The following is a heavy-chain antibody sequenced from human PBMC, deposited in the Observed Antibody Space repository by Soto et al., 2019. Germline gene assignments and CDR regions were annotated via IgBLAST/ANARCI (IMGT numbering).Heavy chain of an antibody. D-gene: IGHD3-10*01. J-gene: IGHJ4*02. Sequence: GGSLRLSCAASGFTFRRHAIHWVRQAPGKGLEWVAVISSDGSAKYYVDSVKGRFTSSRDNSKNTVFLQMSSLSFEDTAIYYCARSRSGAVADSFDSWGQGTLVTVSS. V-gene: IGHV3-30*04. CDR3: ARSRSGAVADSFDS. CDR1: GFTFRRHA. CDR2: ISSDGSAK.